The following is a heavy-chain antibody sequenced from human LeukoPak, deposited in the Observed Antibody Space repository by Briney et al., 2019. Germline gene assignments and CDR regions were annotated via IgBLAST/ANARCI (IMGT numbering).Heavy chain of an antibody. CDR2: VHLSGAS. V-gene: IGHV4-4*02. Sequence: SETLSLTCAVSGGSILTTNWWSWVRQPPGKGLEWIGEVHLSGASNYNPSLKSRVSMSIDKSRNQLSLELTSVTAADTAIYYCARESGAFSPLGFWGQGTLVTVCS. CDR1: GGSILTTNW. CDR3: ARESGAFSPLGF. D-gene: IGHD1-26*01. J-gene: IGHJ4*02.